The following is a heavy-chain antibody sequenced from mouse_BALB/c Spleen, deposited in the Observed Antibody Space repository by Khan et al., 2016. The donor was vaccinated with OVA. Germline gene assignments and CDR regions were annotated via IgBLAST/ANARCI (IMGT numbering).Heavy chain of an antibody. D-gene: IGHD2-10*02. V-gene: IGHV1-7*01. CDR3: ARRGLYGIFPY. Sequence: SGAELAKPGASVKMSCTASGYTFTTYWMHWIKQRPGQGLEWIGYINPSTGYTEYNQNFKDKATLTADESSSTAYLHLNSLTSEESAVEYCARRGLYGIFPYGGQGNVVTV. CDR2: INPSTGYT. J-gene: IGHJ3*01. CDR1: GYTFTTYW.